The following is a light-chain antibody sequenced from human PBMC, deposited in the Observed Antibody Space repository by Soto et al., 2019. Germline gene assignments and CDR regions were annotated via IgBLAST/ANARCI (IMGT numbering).Light chain of an antibody. CDR2: DAS. J-gene: IGKJ1*01. Sequence: EIVLTQSPATLSLSPGERATLSCRASQSVSSYLAWYQHKPGQAPRLLIYDASNRATGIPARFSGSGSGTDFTLTISSLQPEDFATYYCLQYSSYPWTFGQGTNVEIK. CDR1: QSVSSY. CDR3: LQYSSYPWT. V-gene: IGKV3-11*01.